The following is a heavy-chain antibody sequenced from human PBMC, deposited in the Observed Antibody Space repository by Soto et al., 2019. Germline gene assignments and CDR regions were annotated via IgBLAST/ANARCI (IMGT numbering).Heavy chain of an antibody. CDR1: GGSFSGYY. CDR2: ISYSGST. V-gene: IGHV4-30-4*08. Sequence: SETLSLTCTVYGGSFSGYYWSWIRQPPGKGLEWIGFISYSGSTYYNASLKSRVTISVDTSKNQFSLNLSFVTAADTAVYYCATMGTSATGLYYIDYWGQATRVSVSS. D-gene: IGHD1-7*01. J-gene: IGHJ4*02. CDR3: ATMGTSATGLYYIDY.